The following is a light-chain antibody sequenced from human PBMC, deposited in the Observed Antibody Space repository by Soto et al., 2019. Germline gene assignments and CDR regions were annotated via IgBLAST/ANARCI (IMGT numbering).Light chain of an antibody. V-gene: IGKV3-11*01. CDR1: QSVSNY. CDR3: QQRRHWPPSIT. CDR2: DAS. Sequence: EIVLTQSPGTLSLSPGERATLSCRASQSVSNYLAWYQQKPGQAPRLLVYDASNRATGIPARFSGSGSGTDFTLTISSLEPEDFAVYYCQQRRHWPPSITFGQGTRLENK. J-gene: IGKJ5*01.